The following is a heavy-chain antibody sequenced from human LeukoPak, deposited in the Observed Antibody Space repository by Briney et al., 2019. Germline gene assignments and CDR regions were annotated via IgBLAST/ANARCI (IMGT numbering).Heavy chain of an antibody. CDR3: ARVRAAAIPYYFDY. CDR1: GGSISSSTYY. J-gene: IGHJ4*02. V-gene: IGHV4-39*07. Sequence: SETLSLTCTVSGGSISSSTYYWGWIRQPPGKGLEWIGSIYYGGNTYYNPSLKSRVTISVDTSKNQFSLKLTSVTAADTAAYYCARVRAAAIPYYFDYWGQGTLVTVSS. CDR2: IYYGGNT. D-gene: IGHD6-13*01.